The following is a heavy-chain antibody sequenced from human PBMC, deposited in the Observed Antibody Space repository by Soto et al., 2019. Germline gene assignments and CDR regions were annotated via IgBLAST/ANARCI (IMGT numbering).Heavy chain of an antibody. D-gene: IGHD6-13*01. V-gene: IGHV1-8*01. CDR1: GYTFTSDD. Sequence: ASVKVSCKASGYTFTSDDINWVRQATGQGLEWMGWMNRNSGNTGYAQKFQGRVTMTWNTSISTAYMELRGLTSEDTATYYCASSLRMPGIGNYYYGMDVWGQGTTVTVSS. CDR3: ASSLRMPGIGNYYYGMDV. CDR2: MNRNSGNT. J-gene: IGHJ6*02.